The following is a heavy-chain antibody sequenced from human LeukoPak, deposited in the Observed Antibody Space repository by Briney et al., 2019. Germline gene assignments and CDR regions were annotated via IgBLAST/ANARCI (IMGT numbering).Heavy chain of an antibody. D-gene: IGHD1-26*01. J-gene: IGHJ4*02. CDR2: IIPIFGTA. CDR1: GGTFSSYA. V-gene: IGHV1-69*05. Sequence: GASVKVSCKASGGTFSSYAISWVRQAPGQGLEWMGGIIPIFGTANYAQKFQGRVTITTDESTSTAYMELSSLRSEDTAVYYCARVEEIGGATTPYWGQGTLVTVSS. CDR3: ARVEEIGGATTPY.